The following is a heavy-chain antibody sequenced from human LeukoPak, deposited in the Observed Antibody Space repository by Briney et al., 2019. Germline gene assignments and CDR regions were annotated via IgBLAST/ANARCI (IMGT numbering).Heavy chain of an antibody. CDR2: ISGSSSYI. Sequence: PGGSLRLSCAASGFTFSSYSMSWVRQAPGKGLEWVSSISGSSSYIYYADSVKGRFTISRDNAKNSLYLQMNSLRPEDTAVYYCARQIDYSSSFDYWGQETLVTVSS. D-gene: IGHD6-6*01. CDR3: ARQIDYSSSFDY. V-gene: IGHV3-21*01. J-gene: IGHJ4*02. CDR1: GFTFSSYS.